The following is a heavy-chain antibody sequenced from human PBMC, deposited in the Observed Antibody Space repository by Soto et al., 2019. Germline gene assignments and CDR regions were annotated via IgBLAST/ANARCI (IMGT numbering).Heavy chain of an antibody. Sequence: RASVKVSCKASGYTFTSYYMHWVRQAPGQGLEWMGIINPSGGSTSYAQKFQGRVTMTRDTSTSTVYMELSSLRSEDTAVYYCASRDTAYGPSYYYYGMDVWGQGTTVTVSS. CDR3: ASRDTAYGPSYYYYGMDV. J-gene: IGHJ6*02. V-gene: IGHV1-46*01. CDR1: GYTFTSYY. D-gene: IGHD5-18*01. CDR2: INPSGGST.